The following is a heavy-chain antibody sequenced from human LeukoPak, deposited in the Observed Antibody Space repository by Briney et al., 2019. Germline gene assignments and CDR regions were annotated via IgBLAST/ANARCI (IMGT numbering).Heavy chain of an antibody. CDR3: ARRAGGYSHPYDY. CDR2: ISGSGGST. Sequence: PGGSLRLSCAASGFTFSSYSMNWVRQAPGKGLEWVSAISGSGGSTYYADSVKGRFTISRDISKNTLYLQMSSLRAEDTAVYYCARRAGGYSHPYDYWGQGVLVTVSS. V-gene: IGHV3-23*01. J-gene: IGHJ4*02. D-gene: IGHD4-23*01. CDR1: GFTFSSYS.